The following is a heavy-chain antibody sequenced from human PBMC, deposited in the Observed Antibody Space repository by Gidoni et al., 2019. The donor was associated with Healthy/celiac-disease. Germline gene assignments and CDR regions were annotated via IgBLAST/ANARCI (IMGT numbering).Heavy chain of an antibody. J-gene: IGHJ5*02. Sequence: QVQLQQWGAGLLKPSETLSLTCGVDGGSVSGYYWSWIRQPPGKGREWIGEINHSGRPNYNPPLKSRVTISVDTSKNQFSLKLSSVTAADTAVYYCARGPGIAAKPDNWFDPWGQGTLVTVSS. CDR1: GGSVSGYY. CDR2: INHSGRP. CDR3: ARGPGIAAKPDNWFDP. V-gene: IGHV4-34*01. D-gene: IGHD6-6*01.